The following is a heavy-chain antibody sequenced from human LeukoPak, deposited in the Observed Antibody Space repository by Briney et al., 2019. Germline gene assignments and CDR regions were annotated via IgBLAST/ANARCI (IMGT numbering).Heavy chain of an antibody. CDR1: GFTFSTYA. CDR3: SNDRPHPSAEPTNFDS. V-gene: IGHV3-23*01. CDR2: ISGSGGNT. J-gene: IGHJ4*02. Sequence: GGSLRLSCAASGFTFSTYAMSWVRQAPGKGLDWVSVISGSGGNTYYADSVKGRFTISRDNSKNTLYLQMNSPRAEDTAVYYCSNDRPHPSAEPTNFDSWGQGTLVTVSS. D-gene: IGHD1-14*01.